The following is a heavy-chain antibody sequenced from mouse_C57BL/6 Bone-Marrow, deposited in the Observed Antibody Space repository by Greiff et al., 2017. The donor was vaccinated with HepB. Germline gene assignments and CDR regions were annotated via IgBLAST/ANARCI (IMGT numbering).Heavy chain of an antibody. CDR1: GYTFTDYY. V-gene: IGHV1-26*01. CDR2: INPNNGGT. D-gene: IGHD1-1*01. Sequence: EVQLQQSGPKLVKPGASVKISCKASGYTFTDYYMNWVKQSHGKSLEWIGDINPNNGGTSYNQKFKGKATLTVDKSSSTAYMELRSLTSEDSAVYYCARCYYGSRRAWFAYWGQGTLVTVSA. CDR3: ARCYYGSRRAWFAY. J-gene: IGHJ3*01.